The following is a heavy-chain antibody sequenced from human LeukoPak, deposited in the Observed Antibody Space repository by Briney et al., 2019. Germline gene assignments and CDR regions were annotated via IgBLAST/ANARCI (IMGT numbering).Heavy chain of an antibody. Sequence: ASVKVSCKASGYTFTSYDINWVQQATGQGLEWMGWMNPNSGNTGYAQKFQGRVTMTRNTSISTAYMELSSLRSEDTAVYYCARSYYDFWSGVTPVGYWGQGTLVTVSS. CDR2: MNPNSGNT. CDR1: GYTFTSYD. CDR3: ARSYYDFWSGVTPVGY. J-gene: IGHJ4*02. D-gene: IGHD3-3*01. V-gene: IGHV1-8*01.